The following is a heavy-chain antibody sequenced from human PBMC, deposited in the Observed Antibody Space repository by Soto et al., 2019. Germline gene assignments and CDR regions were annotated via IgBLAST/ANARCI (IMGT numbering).Heavy chain of an antibody. CDR3: ARVADIVVVVAATPNDAFDI. J-gene: IGHJ3*02. V-gene: IGHV1-3*01. Sequence: ASVKVSCKASGYTFTSYAMHWVRQAPGQRLEWMGWINAGNGNTKYSQKFQGRVTITRDTSASTAYMELSSLRSEDTAVYYCARVADIVVVVAATPNDAFDIWGQGTMVTVSS. D-gene: IGHD2-15*01. CDR1: GYTFTSYA. CDR2: INAGNGNT.